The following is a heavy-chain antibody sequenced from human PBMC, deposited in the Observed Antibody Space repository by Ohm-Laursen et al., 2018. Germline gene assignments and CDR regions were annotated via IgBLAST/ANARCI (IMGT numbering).Heavy chain of an antibody. CDR1: GYSISSGYF. CDR2: ISYTGYT. D-gene: IGHD4-23*01. V-gene: IGHV4-38-2*01. Sequence: SQTLSLTCAVSGYSISSGYFWGWIRQPPGKGLEWIGHISYTGYTSYKSSLKSRVTISLDTSRKHFSLRLTSLAAADTAVYYCARGSNEYGGLYFPHWGQGTLVTVSS. CDR3: ARGSNEYGGLYFPH. J-gene: IGHJ1*01.